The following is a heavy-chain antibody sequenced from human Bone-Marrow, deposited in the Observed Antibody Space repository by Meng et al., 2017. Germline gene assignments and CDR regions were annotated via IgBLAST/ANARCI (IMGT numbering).Heavy chain of an antibody. CDR1: GGSISSSSYY. V-gene: IGHV4-39*07. J-gene: IGHJ6*02. Sequence: SETLSLSCTVSGGSISSSSYYWGWIRQPPGKGLEWIGSIYYSGSTYYSPSLKSRVTISVDTSKNQFSLKLSSVTAADTAVYYCARDFYGSSGYYYVGQTYYYYGMDVWGQGTTVTVSS. D-gene: IGHD3-22*01. CDR2: IYYSGST. CDR3: ARDFYGSSGYYYVGQTYYYYGMDV.